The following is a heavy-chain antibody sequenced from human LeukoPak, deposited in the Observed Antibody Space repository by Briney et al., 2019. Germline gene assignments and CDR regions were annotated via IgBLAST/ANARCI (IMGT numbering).Heavy chain of an antibody. CDR2: IYSGGST. D-gene: IGHD2-8*01. V-gene: IGHV3-53*01. CDR1: GFTFNSYN. J-gene: IGHJ6*02. Sequence: PGGSLRLSCAASGFTFNSYNMNWVRQAPGKGLEWVSVIYSGGSTYYADSVKGRFTISRDNSKNTLYLQMNSLRAEDTAVYYCARVRRGMAYYYGMDVWGQGTTVTVSS. CDR3: ARVRRGMAYYYGMDV.